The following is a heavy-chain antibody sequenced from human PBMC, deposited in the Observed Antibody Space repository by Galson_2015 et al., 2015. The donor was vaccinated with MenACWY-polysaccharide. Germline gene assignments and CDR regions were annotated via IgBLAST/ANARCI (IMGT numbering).Heavy chain of an antibody. CDR3: ASLNPINWFDP. J-gene: IGHJ5*02. CDR2: IYPGDSDT. Sequence: QSGAEVKKPGESLQISCKGSGYSFTSYWVVWVGQMPGKGLEWMGVIYPGDSDTRYSPSFQGQFTISADKSISTAYLQWSSLKASDTAMYYCASLNPINWFDPWGQGTLVTVSS. CDR1: GYSFTSYW. V-gene: IGHV5-51*01.